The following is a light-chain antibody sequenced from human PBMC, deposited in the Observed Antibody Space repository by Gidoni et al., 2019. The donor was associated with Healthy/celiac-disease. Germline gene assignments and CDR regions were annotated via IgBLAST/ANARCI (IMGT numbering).Light chain of an antibody. J-gene: IGKJ1*01. CDR3: QQYNSYSR. CDR1: QSISSW. CDR2: DAS. Sequence: DIQMTQSPSTLSASVGARVTITCRASQSISSWLAWYQQKPGKAPKLLIYDASSLESGVPSRFSGSGSGTEFTLTISSLQPDDFATYYCQQYNSYSRFXQXTKVEIK. V-gene: IGKV1-5*01.